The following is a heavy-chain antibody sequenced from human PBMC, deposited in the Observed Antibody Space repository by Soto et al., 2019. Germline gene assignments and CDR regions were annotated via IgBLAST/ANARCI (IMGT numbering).Heavy chain of an antibody. V-gene: IGHV1-18*01. Sequence: ASVKVSCKASGYTFTRSGISWVRQAPGQGLEWMGWISTYNGDTNYAQTFQGRVTMTTDTSTSTVHMEVRSLGSDDTAVYYCAREGVAPYYYYGMDVWGQGTPVTVYS. CDR1: GYTFTRSG. D-gene: IGHD5-12*01. CDR3: AREGVAPYYYYGMDV. J-gene: IGHJ6*01. CDR2: ISTYNGDT.